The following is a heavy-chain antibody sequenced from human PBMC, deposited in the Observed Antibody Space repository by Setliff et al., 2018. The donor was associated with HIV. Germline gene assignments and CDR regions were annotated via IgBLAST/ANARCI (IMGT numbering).Heavy chain of an antibody. V-gene: IGHV1-3*04. CDR3: ARLGGDVYYDSLTGYYKEAAGFDF. CDR2: IHTGNGDV. J-gene: IGHJ4*02. D-gene: IGHD3-9*01. CDR1: GYTFNTYP. Sequence: GASVKVSCKASGYTFNTYPLHWVRQAPGQRLEWMAWIHTGNGDVKYSQKFQDRVTITRDTSASIVYMELTSLRSDDTAFYYCARLGGDVYYDSLTGYYKEAAGFDFWGQGTLVTVSS.